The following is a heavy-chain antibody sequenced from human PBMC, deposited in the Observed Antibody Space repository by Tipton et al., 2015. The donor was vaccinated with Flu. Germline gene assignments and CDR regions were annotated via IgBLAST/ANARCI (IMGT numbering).Heavy chain of an antibody. CDR2: ISGSGDST. J-gene: IGHJ4*02. Sequence: SLRLSCAASGFTFSSYGMSWVRQAPGRGLEWISGISGSGDSTYYADSVKGRFTISRDNSKNTVYLQVNGLGAEDTAVYYCSKDRVVRGVMGRFDSWGQGTLVTVSS. V-gene: IGHV3-23*01. CDR3: SKDRVVRGVMGRFDS. D-gene: IGHD3-10*01. CDR1: GFTFSSYG.